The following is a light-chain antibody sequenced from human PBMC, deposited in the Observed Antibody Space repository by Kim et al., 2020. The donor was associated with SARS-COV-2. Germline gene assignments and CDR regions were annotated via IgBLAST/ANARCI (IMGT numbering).Light chain of an antibody. Sequence: DIQMTQSPSALSASVGDRVIITCRASQDISFYLAWYQQKAGKSPQLLIYDASILQSGVPPRFSGSGSGTQFALTITSLQSEDVATYYCKIYGDDPFTCGKGTKLEI. V-gene: IGKV1-27*01. J-gene: IGKJ2*01. CDR1: QDISFY. CDR3: KIYGDDPFT. CDR2: DAS.